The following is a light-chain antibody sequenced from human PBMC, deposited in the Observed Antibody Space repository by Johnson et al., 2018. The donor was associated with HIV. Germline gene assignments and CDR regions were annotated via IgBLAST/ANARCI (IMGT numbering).Light chain of an antibody. J-gene: IGLJ1*01. Sequence: QSVLTQPPSVSAAPGQKVTISCSGSSSNIGNNDVSWYQQLPGTAPKLLIYDNNKRPSGIPDRFSGSKSGTSATLGITGLQNGDEADYYCGTWDSSLSALYVFGTGTKVTVL. V-gene: IGLV1-51*01. CDR3: GTWDSSLSALYV. CDR1: SSNIGNND. CDR2: DNN.